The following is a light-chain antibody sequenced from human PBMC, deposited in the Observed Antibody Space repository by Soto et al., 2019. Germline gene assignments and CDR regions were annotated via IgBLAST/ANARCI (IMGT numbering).Light chain of an antibody. CDR3: EAWDGSLNAVL. CDR1: SSNIGTNT. Sequence: HFMLTQPPSASGTPGQRVTISCSGSSSNIGTNTVNWYQHLPGSAPKLLIYSNNQRPSGVPDRFSGSQSGTSASLAISGLQPDDEADYYCEAWDGSLNAVLFGGGTKVTVL. V-gene: IGLV1-44*01. J-gene: IGLJ2*01. CDR2: SNN.